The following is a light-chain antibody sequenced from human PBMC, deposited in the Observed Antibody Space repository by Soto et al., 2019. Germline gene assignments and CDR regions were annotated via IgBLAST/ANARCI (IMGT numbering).Light chain of an antibody. CDR3: SSYTSRSTYL. CDR2: EVT. J-gene: IGLJ1*01. CDR1: SSDFGGNKY. Sequence: QSALTQPASVSGSPGQSITIACTGSSSDFGGNKYVSWYQQHPGKAPKLMIYEVTNRPSGVSDRFSGSKSSNTASLTISGPQVEDEADYYCSSYTSRSTYLFGNGTKLTVL. V-gene: IGLV2-14*01.